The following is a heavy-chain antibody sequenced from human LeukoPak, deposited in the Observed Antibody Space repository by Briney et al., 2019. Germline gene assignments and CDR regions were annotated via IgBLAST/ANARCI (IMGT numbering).Heavy chain of an antibody. CDR3: ARGKVVRAGFDP. CDR1: GGSISSGGYS. V-gene: IGHV4-30-2*01. J-gene: IGHJ5*02. CDR2: IYHSGST. Sequence: KASETLSLTCAVPGGSISSGGYSWSWIRQPPGKGLEWIGYIYHSGSTYYNPSLKSRVTISVDRSKNQFSLKLSSVTAADTAVYYCARGKVVRAGFDPWGQGTLVTVSS.